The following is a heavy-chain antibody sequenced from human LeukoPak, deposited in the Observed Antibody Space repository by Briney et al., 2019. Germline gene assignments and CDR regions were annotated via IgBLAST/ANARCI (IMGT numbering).Heavy chain of an antibody. Sequence: GGSLRLSCAASGFTFSSYAMGWVRQAPGKGLEWVSAISGSGGSTYYADSVKGRFTISRDNSKNTLYLQMNSLRAEDTAVYYCAKDITMIVVVILDYWGQGTLVTVSS. J-gene: IGHJ4*02. CDR3: AKDITMIVVVILDY. V-gene: IGHV3-23*01. CDR2: ISGSGGST. CDR1: GFTFSSYA. D-gene: IGHD3-22*01.